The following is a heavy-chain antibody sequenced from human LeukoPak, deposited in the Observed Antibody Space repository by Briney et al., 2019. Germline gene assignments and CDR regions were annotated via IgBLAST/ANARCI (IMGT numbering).Heavy chain of an antibody. V-gene: IGHV4-34*01. CDR3: ARGRSSWDSGYYYYYYMDV. D-gene: IGHD6-13*01. J-gene: IGHJ6*03. Sequence: SETLSLTCAVYGGSFSGYYWSWIRQPPGKGLEWIGEINHSGSTNYNPSLKSRVTISVDTSKNQFSLKLSSVTAADTAVYYCARGRSSWDSGYYYYYYMDVWGKGTTVTVSS. CDR2: INHSGST. CDR1: GGSFSGYY.